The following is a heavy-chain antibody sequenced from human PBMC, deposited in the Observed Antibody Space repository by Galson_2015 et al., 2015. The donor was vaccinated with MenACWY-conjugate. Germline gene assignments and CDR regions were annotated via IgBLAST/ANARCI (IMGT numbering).Heavy chain of an antibody. CDR1: GFTFSSFG. CDR2: IRYDGTNK. V-gene: IGHV3-30*02. Sequence: SLRLSCAASGFTFSSFGMHWVRQAPGKGLEWVAFIRYDGTNKYYADSVKGRFTISRDNSKNTLYLQVNSLRAEDTAVFYCARDSDSSFYYNYYYYYMGVWGKGTTVTVSS. D-gene: IGHD3-22*01. CDR3: ARDSDSSFYYNYYYYYMGV. J-gene: IGHJ6*03.